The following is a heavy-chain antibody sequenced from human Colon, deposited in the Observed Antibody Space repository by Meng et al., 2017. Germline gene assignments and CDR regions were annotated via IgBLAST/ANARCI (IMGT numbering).Heavy chain of an antibody. CDR3: AREREGEHDYGDRFFDY. D-gene: IGHD4-17*01. CDR2: INPNSGVT. V-gene: IGHV1-2*06. J-gene: IGHJ4*02. Sequence: QGERVESGGEGKKPGASVKVSCKASGYTFTGYYMHWVRQAPGQGLEWMGRINPNSGVTNHAQKFQGRVTMTRDTSISTAYMELSRVRFDDTAVYYCAREREGEHDYGDRFFDYWGQGTLVTVSS. CDR1: GYTFTGYY.